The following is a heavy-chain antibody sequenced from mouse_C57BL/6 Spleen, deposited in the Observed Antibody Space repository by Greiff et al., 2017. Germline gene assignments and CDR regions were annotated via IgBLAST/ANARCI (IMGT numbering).Heavy chain of an antibody. CDR2: IDPSDSET. CDR1: GYTFTSYW. D-gene: IGHD4-1*01. Sequence: QVQLQQPGAELVRPGSSVKLSCKASGYTFTSYWMHWVKQRPIQGLEWIGNIDPSDSETHYNQKFKDKATLTVDKSSSTAYMQLSSLTSEDSAVYYCASGANWEGFDYWGQGTTRTVSS. J-gene: IGHJ2*01. CDR3: ASGANWEGFDY. V-gene: IGHV1-52*01.